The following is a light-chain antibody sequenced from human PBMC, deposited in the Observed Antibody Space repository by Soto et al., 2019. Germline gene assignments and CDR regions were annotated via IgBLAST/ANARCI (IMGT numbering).Light chain of an antibody. J-gene: IGKJ1*01. V-gene: IGKV1-27*01. CDR2: AAS. Sequence: DIQMTQSPSSLSASVGDRVTITCRASQGISNYLAWYQQKPGQVPKLLIYAASTWQSGVPSRFSGSGSGTDFTLTISSLQPEDVATYYCQKYNSGLPWTFGQGTKVEIK. CDR1: QGISNY. CDR3: QKYNSGLPWT.